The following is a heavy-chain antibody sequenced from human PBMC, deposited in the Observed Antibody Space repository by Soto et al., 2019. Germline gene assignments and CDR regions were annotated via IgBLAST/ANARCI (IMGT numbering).Heavy chain of an antibody. V-gene: IGHV4-39*01. CDR2: IYYSGRT. CDR1: GASLTSTTYF. CDR3: AKNLPRTGRFDY. Sequence: LSLTCTLSGASLTSTTYFWAWIRQPPGKGLEWVGSIYYSGRTYYNPSLRSRVTISVDRSKNRFSLTMSSVTATDTAVYYCAKNLPRTGRFDYWGQGTSVTVSS. J-gene: IGHJ4*02.